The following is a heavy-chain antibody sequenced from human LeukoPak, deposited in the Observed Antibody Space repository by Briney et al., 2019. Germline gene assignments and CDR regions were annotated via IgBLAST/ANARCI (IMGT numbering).Heavy chain of an antibody. CDR3: AREGYSSGHFDY. D-gene: IGHD6-19*01. J-gene: IGHJ4*02. CDR1: GFTFSSYA. Sequence: PGGSLRLSCAASGFTFSSYAMHWVRQAPGKGLEWEAVISYDGSNKYYADSVKGRFTISRDNSKNTLYLQMNSLRAEDTAVYYCAREGYSSGHFDYWGQGTLVTVSS. CDR2: ISYDGSNK. V-gene: IGHV3-30-3*01.